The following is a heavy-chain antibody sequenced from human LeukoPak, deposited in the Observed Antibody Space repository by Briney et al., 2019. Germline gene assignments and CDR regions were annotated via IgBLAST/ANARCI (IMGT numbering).Heavy chain of an antibody. CDR1: GYTFTSYD. Sequence: ASVKVSCKASGYTFTSYDINWVRQATGQGLEWMGWMNPNSGNTGYAHNFQGRVTMTRNTSLSTPYMPLSSLRSADTAEYHCARASVPPEAAAGTEFAYCDQGTPVTVSS. CDR3: ARASVPPEAAAGTEFAY. J-gene: IGHJ4*02. V-gene: IGHV1-8*01. D-gene: IGHD6-13*01. CDR2: MNPNSGNT.